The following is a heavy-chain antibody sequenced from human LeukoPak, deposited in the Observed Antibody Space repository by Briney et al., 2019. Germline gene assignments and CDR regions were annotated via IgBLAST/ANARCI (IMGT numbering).Heavy chain of an antibody. CDR1: GYTSTNYY. CDR2: INPSGDRS. V-gene: IGHV1-46*01. Sequence: ASVKVSCKASGYTSTNYYMHWVRQAPGQGLEWMGIINPSGDRSTYAQKFQGRVTMTRDTSTSTVYMELSSLRSEDTAVYYCARIPDMTTIKGLAYWGQGTLVTVSS. CDR3: ARIPDMTTIKGLAY. D-gene: IGHD5-24*01. J-gene: IGHJ4*02.